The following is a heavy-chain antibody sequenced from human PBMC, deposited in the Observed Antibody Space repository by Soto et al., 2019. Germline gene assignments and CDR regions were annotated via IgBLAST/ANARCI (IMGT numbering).Heavy chain of an antibody. V-gene: IGHV3-23*01. D-gene: IGHD6-19*01. CDR3: AKSTIVAAGTGPFDL. CDR2: INDGGDST. Sequence: GGSLRLSCAASGFTLSSYAMNWVRQAPGTGLEWVSSINDGGDSTNYADSVKGRFSISRDNFRNTPYLQMDSLRVEDTAVYYCAKSTIVAAGTGPFDLWGQGTMVTVS. CDR1: GFTLSSYA. J-gene: IGHJ3*01.